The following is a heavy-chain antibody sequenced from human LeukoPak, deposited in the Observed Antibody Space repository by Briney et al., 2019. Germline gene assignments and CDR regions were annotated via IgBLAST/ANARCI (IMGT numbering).Heavy chain of an antibody. V-gene: IGHV3-30-3*01. D-gene: IGHD6-13*01. CDR3: ARVRTYSSSWPEAFDI. Sequence: GRSLRLSCAASGFTFSSYAMHWVRQAPGKGLEWVAVISYDGSNKYYADSVKGRFTISRDNSKNTLYLQMNSLRAEDTAVYYCARVRTYSSSWPEAFDIWGQGTMVIVSS. J-gene: IGHJ3*02. CDR2: ISYDGSNK. CDR1: GFTFSSYA.